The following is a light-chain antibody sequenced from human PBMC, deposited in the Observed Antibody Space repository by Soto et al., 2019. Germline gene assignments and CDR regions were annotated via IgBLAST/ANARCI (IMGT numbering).Light chain of an antibody. CDR3: QQYNTWPLT. Sequence: EIVMTQSPATLSVSPGERATLSCRASQSVSSNLAWYQQKPAQAPRLLIYGASTRATGIPARFSGSGSGTEFTLTISSLQSEDFAVYYCQQYNTWPLTFGPGTKVDIK. V-gene: IGKV3-15*01. CDR2: GAS. CDR1: QSVSSN. J-gene: IGKJ3*01.